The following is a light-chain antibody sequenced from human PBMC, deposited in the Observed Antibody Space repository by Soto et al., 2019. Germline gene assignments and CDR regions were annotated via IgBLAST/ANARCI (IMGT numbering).Light chain of an antibody. CDR2: DVS. CDR3: SSYTSSSTLV. Sequence: QSALTQPASVSGSPGQSITISCTGTSSDVDGYNYVSWYQQHPGKAPKLMIYDVSNRPSGVSNRFSGSKSGNTASLTISGLQAEDEADYYCSSYTSSSTLVFGGGTQLTVL. CDR1: SSDVDGYNY. V-gene: IGLV2-14*01. J-gene: IGLJ2*01.